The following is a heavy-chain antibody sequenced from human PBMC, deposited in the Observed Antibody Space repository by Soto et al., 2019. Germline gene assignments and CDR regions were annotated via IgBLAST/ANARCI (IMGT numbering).Heavy chain of an antibody. Sequence: NLSETLSLTCTVSGGSISSYYWSWIRQPPGKGLEWIGYIYYSGSTNYNPSLKSRVTISVDTSKNQFSLKLSSVTAADTAVYYCAREGYYYDSSGYYYTFDYWGQGTLVTVSS. J-gene: IGHJ4*02. CDR3: AREGYYYDSSGYYYTFDY. D-gene: IGHD3-22*01. V-gene: IGHV4-59*01. CDR1: GGSISSYY. CDR2: IYYSGST.